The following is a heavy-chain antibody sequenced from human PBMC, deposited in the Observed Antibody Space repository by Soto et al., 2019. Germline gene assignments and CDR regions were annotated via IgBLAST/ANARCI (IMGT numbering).Heavy chain of an antibody. CDR2: ISAYNGNT. J-gene: IGHJ5*02. V-gene: IGHV1-18*01. CDR1: GYTFTSYG. CDR3: ARDQYYDILTSLNWFDP. Sequence: ASVKVSCKASGYTFTSYGISWVRQAPGQGLEWMGWISAYNGNTNYAQKLQGRVTMTTDTSTSTAYMELRSLRSDDTAVYYCARDQYYDILTSLNWFDPWGQGTLVTVSP. D-gene: IGHD3-9*01.